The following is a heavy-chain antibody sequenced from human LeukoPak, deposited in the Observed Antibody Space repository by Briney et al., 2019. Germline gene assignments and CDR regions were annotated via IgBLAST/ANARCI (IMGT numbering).Heavy chain of an antibody. V-gene: IGHV1-8*01. CDR1: GYTFTSYD. D-gene: IGHD4-17*01. J-gene: IGHJ4*02. CDR3: ARRAVTTVNFFNY. Sequence: GASVKVSCKASGYTFTSYDINWVRQATGQGLEWMGWMNPNSGNTGYAQKFQGRVTMTRNTSISTAYMELSSLRSEDTAVYYCARRAVTTVNFFNYWGQGTLVTVSS. CDR2: MNPNSGNT.